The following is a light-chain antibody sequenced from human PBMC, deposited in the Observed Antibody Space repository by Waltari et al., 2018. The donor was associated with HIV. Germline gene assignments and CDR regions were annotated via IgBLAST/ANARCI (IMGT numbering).Light chain of an antibody. V-gene: IGLV1-51*01. J-gene: IGLJ2*01. CDR1: ISHVGYNY. Sequence: VLTPPPPVSATPGPNVTIPCSGTISHVGYNYVFWYQQHPAPAPKLLIYDNNNRPSGIPDRCSGSKSGTSATLAITGIQTGAEADYYCATWDSGLSAVVFGGGTKLTVL. CDR2: DNN. CDR3: ATWDSGLSAVV.